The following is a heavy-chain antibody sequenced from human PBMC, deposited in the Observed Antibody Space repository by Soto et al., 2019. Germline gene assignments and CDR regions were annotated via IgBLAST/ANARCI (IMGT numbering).Heavy chain of an antibody. CDR2: ISGSGGST. Sequence: GGSLRLSCAASGFTFSSCAMSWVRQAPGKGLEWVSAISGSGGSTYYADSVKGRFTISRDNSKNTLYLQMNSLRAEDTAVYYCANLHHGYVWGSYRTNLRQPFDYWGQGTLVTVSS. J-gene: IGHJ4*02. V-gene: IGHV3-23*01. CDR1: GFTFSSCA. CDR3: ANLHHGYVWGSYRTNLRQPFDY. D-gene: IGHD3-16*02.